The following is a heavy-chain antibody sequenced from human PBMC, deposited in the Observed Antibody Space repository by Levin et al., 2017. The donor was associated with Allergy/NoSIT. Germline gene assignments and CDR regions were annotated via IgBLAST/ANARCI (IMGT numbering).Heavy chain of an antibody. CDR1: GFTFRNYG. D-gene: IGHD5-12*01. V-gene: IGHV3-33*01. Sequence: GESLKISCAASGFTFRNYGMHWVRQAPGKGLEWVAVIWYDGNDKYYADSVKGRFIISRDNSKTTLYLQMNSLRAEDTAMYYCAREARDVYSGYVPFDYWGQGTLVTVAS. CDR3: AREARDVYSGYVPFDY. CDR2: IWYDGNDK. J-gene: IGHJ4*02.